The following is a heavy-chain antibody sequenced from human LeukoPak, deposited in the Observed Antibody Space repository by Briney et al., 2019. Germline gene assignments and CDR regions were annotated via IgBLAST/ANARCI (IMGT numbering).Heavy chain of an antibody. CDR1: GFTFSSYG. CDR3: AKGEWLWSGMDV. V-gene: IGHV3-30*18. Sequence: GGSLRLSCAASGFTFSSYGMHWVRQAPGKGLEWVAVISYDGSNKYYADSVKGRFTISRDNSKNTLYLQMKSLRAEDTGVYYCAKGEWLWSGMDVWGQGTTVTVSS. D-gene: IGHD3-3*01. J-gene: IGHJ6*02. CDR2: ISYDGSNK.